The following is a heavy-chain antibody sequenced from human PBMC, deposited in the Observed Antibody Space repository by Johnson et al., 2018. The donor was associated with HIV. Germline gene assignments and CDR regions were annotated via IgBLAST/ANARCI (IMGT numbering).Heavy chain of an antibody. J-gene: IGHJ3*02. CDR1: GFTFSCNH. D-gene: IGHD4-23*01. CDR3: ARDTVVTPPHDAFDI. CDR2: IYSGGST. Sequence: VQLVESGGSLVKPGGSLRLSCAASGFTFSCNHMTWVRQAPGKGLEWVSVIYSGGSTYYADSVKGRFTISRDNSKNTLYLQMNSLRAEDTAVYYCARDTVVTPPHDAFDIWGQGTMVTVSS. V-gene: IGHV3-66*01.